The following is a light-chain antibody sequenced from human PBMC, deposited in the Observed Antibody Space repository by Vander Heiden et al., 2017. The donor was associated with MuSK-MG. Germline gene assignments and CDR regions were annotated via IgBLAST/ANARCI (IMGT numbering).Light chain of an antibody. CDR1: QSISDN. J-gene: IGKJ5*01. CDR3: QQYNNWPPEIT. Sequence: EIVMTQFPATLSVSPGRTATLSCRASQSISDNLAWYQQRPGQAPRLLIYGASIRATGISAKFSGSGSGTEFTLTISSLQSEDFAVYYCQQYNNWPPEITFGQGTRLEIK. CDR2: GAS. V-gene: IGKV3-15*01.